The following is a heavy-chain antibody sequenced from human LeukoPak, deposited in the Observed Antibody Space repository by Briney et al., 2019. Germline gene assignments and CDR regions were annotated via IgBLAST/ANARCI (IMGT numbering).Heavy chain of an antibody. CDR3: ARHLYYYGSGSYYGMDV. D-gene: IGHD3-10*01. CDR1: GGSFSGYY. CDR2: INHSGST. V-gene: IGHV4-34*01. J-gene: IGHJ6*02. Sequence: SETLSLTCAVYGGSFSGYYWSWIRQPPGKGLEWIGEINHSGSTNYNPSPKSRVTISVDTSKNQFSLKLSSVTAADTAVYYCARHLYYYGSGSYYGMDVWGQGTTVTVSS.